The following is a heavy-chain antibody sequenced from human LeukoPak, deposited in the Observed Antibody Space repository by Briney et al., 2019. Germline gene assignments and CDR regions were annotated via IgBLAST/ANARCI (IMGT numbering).Heavy chain of an antibody. CDR3: AREGYLTTVVKGAYYYYGMDV. CDR1: GFTFNRYW. Sequence: GGSLRLSCAASGFTFNRYWMSWVRQAPGKGLEWLTNIKEDGSVKYYVDSVKGRFTISRDSAKNSVYLQMNSLRPEDTAIYYCAREGYLTTVVKGAYYYYGMDVWGQGTTVTVSS. D-gene: IGHD4-23*01. J-gene: IGHJ6*02. CDR2: IKEDGSVK. V-gene: IGHV3-7*03.